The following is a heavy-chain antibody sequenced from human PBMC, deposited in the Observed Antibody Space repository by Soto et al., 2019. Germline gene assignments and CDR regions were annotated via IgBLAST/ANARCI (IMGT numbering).Heavy chain of an antibody. D-gene: IGHD3-22*01. CDR1: GGTFSSYA. Sequence: SVKVSCKASGGTFSSYAISWVRQAPGQGLEWMGGIIPIFGTANYAQKFQGRVTVTADESTSTAYMELSSLRSDDTAVYYCARVGYYDSSGFDYWGQGTLVTVSS. CDR3: ARVGYYDSSGFDY. V-gene: IGHV1-69*13. J-gene: IGHJ4*02. CDR2: IIPIFGTA.